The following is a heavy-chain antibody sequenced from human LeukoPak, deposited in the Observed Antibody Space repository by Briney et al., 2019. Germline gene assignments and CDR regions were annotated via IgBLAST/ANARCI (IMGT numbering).Heavy chain of an antibody. V-gene: IGHV3-7*01. CDR1: GFTFSNYW. CDR3: ASRGALDI. CDR2: INQDSSEK. J-gene: IGHJ3*02. Sequence: PGGSLRLSCAASGFTFSNYWMSWVRQAPGKGLEWVANINQDSSEKYYVDSVKGRFTISRDNAKNALYLQMNSLRAEDTAFYYCASRGALDIWGQGTMVTVSS.